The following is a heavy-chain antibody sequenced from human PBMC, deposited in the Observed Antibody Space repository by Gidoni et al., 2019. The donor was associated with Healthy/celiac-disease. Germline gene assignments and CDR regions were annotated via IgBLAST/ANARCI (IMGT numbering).Heavy chain of an antibody. Sequence: VQLVQSGAEVKKPGSSVKVSCKASGGPFSSYTIRSVLQAPNQGLDGMGGMIPIFGTANYAQKFKGRVTITADESTSTAYMELSSLRSEDTAVYYCARVSPGYCSSTSCYASYYYYYYGMDVWGQGTTVTVSS. CDR2: MIPIFGTA. CDR3: ARVSPGYCSSTSCYASYYYYYYGMDV. J-gene: IGHJ6*02. D-gene: IGHD2-2*01. CDR1: GGPFSSYT. V-gene: IGHV1-69*01.